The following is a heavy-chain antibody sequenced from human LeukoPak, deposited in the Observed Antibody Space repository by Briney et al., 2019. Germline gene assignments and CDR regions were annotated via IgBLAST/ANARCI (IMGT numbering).Heavy chain of an antibody. CDR1: GFTFSSHA. V-gene: IGHV3-30*04. CDR2: IRYDGSNK. J-gene: IGHJ4*02. CDR3: WRFIDY. Sequence: GMSLRLSCAASGFTFSSHAMHWVRQAPGKGLEWVAFIRYDGSNKYYADSVKGRFTISRDSSKNTLYLQMNSLRAEDTAVYYCWRFIDYWGQGTLVTVSS.